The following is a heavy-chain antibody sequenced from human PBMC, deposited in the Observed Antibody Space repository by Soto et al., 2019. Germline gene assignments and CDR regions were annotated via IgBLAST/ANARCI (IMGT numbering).Heavy chain of an antibody. Sequence: GGSLRLSCAASGFTFSSYAMSWVRQAPGKGLEWVSAISGSGGSTYYADSVKGRFTISRDNSKNTLYLQMNSLRAEDTAVYYCAKGPPGYCSSTSCLYGYYMDVWGKGTTVTVSS. CDR3: AKGPPGYCSSTSCLYGYYMDV. D-gene: IGHD2-2*01. J-gene: IGHJ6*03. V-gene: IGHV3-23*01. CDR1: GFTFSSYA. CDR2: ISGSGGST.